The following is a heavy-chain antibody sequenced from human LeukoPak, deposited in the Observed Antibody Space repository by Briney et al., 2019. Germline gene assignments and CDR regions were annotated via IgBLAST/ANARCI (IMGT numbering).Heavy chain of an antibody. J-gene: IGHJ6*03. V-gene: IGHV1-69*13. CDR1: VGTFSSYA. Sequence: GASVKVSCKASVGTFSSYAISWVRQAPGQGLEWMGGIIPIFGTANYAQKFQGRVTITADESTSTAYMELSSLRSEDTAVYYCARDGGYSYGTYYYYYYMDVWGKGTTVTISS. CDR2: IIPIFGTA. D-gene: IGHD5-18*01. CDR3: ARDGGYSYGTYYYYYYMDV.